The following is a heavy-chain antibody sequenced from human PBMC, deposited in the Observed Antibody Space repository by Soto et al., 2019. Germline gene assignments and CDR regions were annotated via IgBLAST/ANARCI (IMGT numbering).Heavy chain of an antibody. D-gene: IGHD3-22*01. V-gene: IGHV3-64D*06. Sequence: LRLSCSASGFTFSSYSMHWVRQAPGKGLEFVSVIRNNGISTYYADSVKGRFTISRDNSKNTLSLQMRSLRPEDTAVYYCVKGGTSVSSAGFDYWGLGTLVTVSS. CDR3: VKGGTSVSSAGFDY. CDR2: IRNNGIST. J-gene: IGHJ4*02. CDR1: GFTFSSYS.